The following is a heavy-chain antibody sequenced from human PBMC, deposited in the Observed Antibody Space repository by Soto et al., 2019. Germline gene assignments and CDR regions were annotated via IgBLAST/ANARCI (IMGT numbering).Heavy chain of an antibody. CDR1: GFTFSSYG. V-gene: IGHV3-48*04. D-gene: IGHD3-10*01. Sequence: PGGSLRLSCAASGFTFSSYGMHWVRQAPGKGLEWVSYISSSGSTIYYADSVKGRFTISRDNAKNSLYLQMNSLRAEDTAVYYCALLPLRVDASMVWGQGTLVTVSS. CDR3: ALLPLRVDASMV. CDR2: ISSSGSTI. J-gene: IGHJ4*01.